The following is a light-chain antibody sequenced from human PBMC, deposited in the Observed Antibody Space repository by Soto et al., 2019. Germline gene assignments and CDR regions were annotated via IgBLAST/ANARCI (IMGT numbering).Light chain of an antibody. CDR3: CSFAVGSTLV. J-gene: IGLJ2*01. CDR2: DVS. V-gene: IGLV2-11*01. CDR1: SRDVGSYNY. Sequence: QSALTQPRSVSGSPGQSVTVSCTGTSRDVGSYNYVSWYQQHPGKAPKLMIYDVSKRPSGVSNRFSGSKSGNTASLTISGLQAEDEADYYCCSFAVGSTLVFGGGTKLTVL.